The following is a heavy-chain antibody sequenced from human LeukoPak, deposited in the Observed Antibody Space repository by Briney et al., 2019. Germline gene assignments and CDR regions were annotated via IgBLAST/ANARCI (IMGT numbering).Heavy chain of an antibody. D-gene: IGHD5-18*01. Sequence: GGSLRLSCAASGFTFSSYEMNWVRQAPGKGLEWVSYISSSGSTIYYADSVKGRFTISRDNAKNSLYLQMNSLRAEDTAVYYCARDSRGYSYGSPPFDYWGQGTLVTVSS. V-gene: IGHV3-48*03. CDR1: GFTFSSYE. CDR2: ISSSGSTI. CDR3: ARDSRGYSYGSPPFDY. J-gene: IGHJ4*02.